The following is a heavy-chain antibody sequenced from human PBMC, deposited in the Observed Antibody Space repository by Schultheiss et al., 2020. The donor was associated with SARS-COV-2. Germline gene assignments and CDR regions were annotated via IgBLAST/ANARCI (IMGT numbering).Heavy chain of an antibody. J-gene: IGHJ4*02. CDR3: ARHKEQWLVRGDFDY. Sequence: SETLSLTCTVSGGSISSYYWSWTRQPPGKGLEWIGSIYYSGSTYYNPSLKSRVTISVDTSKNQFSLKLSSVTAADTAVYYCARHKEQWLVRGDFDYWGQGTLVTVSS. CDR1: GGSISSYY. CDR2: IYYSGST. D-gene: IGHD6-19*01. V-gene: IGHV4-59*05.